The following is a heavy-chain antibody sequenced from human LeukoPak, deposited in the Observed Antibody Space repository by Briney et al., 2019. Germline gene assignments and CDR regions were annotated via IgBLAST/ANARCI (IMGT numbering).Heavy chain of an antibody. D-gene: IGHD1-1*01. J-gene: IGHJ4*02. CDR1: GFTFSSYG. Sequence: GGSLRLSCAASGFTFSSYGMHWVRQAPGKGLEWVAVISYDGSNKYYADSVKGRFTISRDNSKNTLYLQMNSLRAEDTAVYYCAKDPSYNWNPRYYFDYWGQGTLVTVSS. V-gene: IGHV3-30*18. CDR3: AKDPSYNWNPRYYFDY. CDR2: ISYDGSNK.